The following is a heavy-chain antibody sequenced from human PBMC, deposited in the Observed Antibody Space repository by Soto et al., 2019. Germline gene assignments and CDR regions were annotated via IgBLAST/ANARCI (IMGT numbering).Heavy chain of an antibody. CDR2: IIPIFGTA. J-gene: IGHJ6*02. D-gene: IGHD6-6*01. V-gene: IGHV1-69*13. CDR3: ARAAYSSSSHYYYYGMDV. Sequence: GASVKVSCKASGGTFSSYAISWVRQAPGQGLEWMGGIIPIFGTANYAQKFQGRVTITADESTSTAYMELSSLRSEDTAVYYCARAAYSSSSHYYYYGMDVWGQGTTVTSP. CDR1: GGTFSSYA.